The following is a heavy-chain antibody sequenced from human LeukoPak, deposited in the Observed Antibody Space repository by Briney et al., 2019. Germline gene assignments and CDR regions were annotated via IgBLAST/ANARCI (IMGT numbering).Heavy chain of an antibody. CDR3: ARLGCSGGSCPFDY. CDR2: IYYSGST. Sequence: SETLSLTCTVSGGSISSYYWSWIRQPPGKGLEWIGYIYYSGSTNYNPSLKSRVTISVDTSKNQFSLKLSSVTAADTAVYYCARLGCSGGSCPFDYWGQGTLVTVSS. V-gene: IGHV4-59*08. D-gene: IGHD2-15*01. CDR1: GGSISSYY. J-gene: IGHJ4*02.